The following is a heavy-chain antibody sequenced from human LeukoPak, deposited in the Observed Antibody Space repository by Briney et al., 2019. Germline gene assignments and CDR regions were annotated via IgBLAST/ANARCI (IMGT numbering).Heavy chain of an antibody. CDR3: ARDVPFDI. CDR1: GFTLSCYG. Sequence: QPGGSLRLTCAASGFTLSCYGMLTVRPPTGKGLAWVADTWYDGSNQYYADSVKGRFTISRDNAKNSLYLQMNSLRAEDTAVYYCARDVPFDIWGQGTMVTISS. V-gene: IGHV3-33*01. J-gene: IGHJ3*02. CDR2: TWYDGSNQ.